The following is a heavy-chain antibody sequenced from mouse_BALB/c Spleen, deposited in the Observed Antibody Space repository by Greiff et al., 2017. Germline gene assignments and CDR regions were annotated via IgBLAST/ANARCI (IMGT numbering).Heavy chain of an antibody. CDR3: ARGYYDYAYFDY. D-gene: IGHD2-4*01. CDR2: ISDGGSYT. CDR1: GFTFSDYY. J-gene: IGHJ2*01. Sequence: EVQVVESGGGLVKPGGSLKLSCAASGFTFSDYYMYWVRQTPEKRLEWVATISDGGSYTYYPDSVKGRFTISRDNAKNNLYLQMSSLKSEDTAMYYCARGYYDYAYFDYWGQGTTLTVSS. V-gene: IGHV5-4*02.